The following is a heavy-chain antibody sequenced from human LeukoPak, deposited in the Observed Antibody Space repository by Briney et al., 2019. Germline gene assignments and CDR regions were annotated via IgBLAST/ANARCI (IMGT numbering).Heavy chain of an antibody. V-gene: IGHV3-66*01. D-gene: IGHD3-10*01. CDR2: LSRGESA. CDR1: GFGIGASF. Sequence: GGSLRLSCTASGFGIGASFINWVRQAPGKGLEWVSLLSRGESAFYADSVKGRFTLSGDTSKNTVFLQMNSLRAEDTAVYYCAKELSEYYGSGSHFDYWGQGTLVTVSS. J-gene: IGHJ4*02. CDR3: AKELSEYYGSGSHFDY.